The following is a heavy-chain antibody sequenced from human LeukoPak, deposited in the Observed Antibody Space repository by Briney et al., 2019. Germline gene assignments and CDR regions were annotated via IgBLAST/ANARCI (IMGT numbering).Heavy chain of an antibody. CDR2: INHSEST. D-gene: IGHD3-3*01. CDR3: ARGRYDFYSGQSPFDP. J-gene: IGHJ5*02. V-gene: IGHV4-34*01. CDR1: GGSFSGHC. Sequence: SETLSLTCAVYGGSFSGHCWSWIRQPPGKGLEWIGEINHSESTNYNPSLKSRVTMSVDTSKNQFSLKLSSVTAADTAVYYCARGRYDFYSGQSPFDPWGQGTLVTVSS.